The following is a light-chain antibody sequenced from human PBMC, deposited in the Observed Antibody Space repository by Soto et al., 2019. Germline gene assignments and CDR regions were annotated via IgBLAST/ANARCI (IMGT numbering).Light chain of an antibody. J-gene: IGLJ1*01. V-gene: IGLV2-14*03. Sequence: QSALTQPASVSGSPGQSITISCTGTSSDVGGYNYVSWYQHHPGKAPKLMIFDVSNRPSGVSNRFSGSKSGNTASLTISGLVRAAYADNYCSPHTTSDTRQIGFGNGSQVTGL. CDR1: SSDVGGYNY. CDR2: DVS. CDR3: SPHTTSDTRQIG.